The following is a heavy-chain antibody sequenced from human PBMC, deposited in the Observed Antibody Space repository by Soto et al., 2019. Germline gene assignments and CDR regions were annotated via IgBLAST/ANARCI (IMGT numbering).Heavy chain of an antibody. J-gene: IGHJ4*02. CDR1: GGSISSSRYY. CDR2: LYYSGTT. CDR3: ARGASCSRDCYSHYFDS. Sequence: SETLSLTCTVSGGSISSSRYYGGWIRQPPGKGLEWIGSLYYSGTTYYDPSLKSRVTISGDASKNQFSLKLTSVTAADTAVYYCARGASCSRDCYSHYFDSCGQRILLTASS. D-gene: IGHD2-21*02. V-gene: IGHV4-39*01.